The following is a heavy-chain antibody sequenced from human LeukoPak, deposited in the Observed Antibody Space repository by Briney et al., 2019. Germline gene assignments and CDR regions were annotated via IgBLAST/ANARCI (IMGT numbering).Heavy chain of an antibody. J-gene: IGHJ5*02. D-gene: IGHD3-22*01. CDR3: ASHTLYDSSGYFPRVYNWFDP. CDR1: GGSISSSSYY. Sequence: PSETLSLTCTVSGGSISSSSYYWGWIRQPPGKGLEWIGSIYYSGSTYYNPSLKSRVTISVDTSKNQFSLKLSSVTAADTAVYYCASHTLYDSSGYFPRVYNWFDPWGQGTLVTVSS. CDR2: IYYSGST. V-gene: IGHV4-39*01.